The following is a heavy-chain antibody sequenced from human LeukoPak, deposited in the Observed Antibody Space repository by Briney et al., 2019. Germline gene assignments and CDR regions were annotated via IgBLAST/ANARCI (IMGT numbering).Heavy chain of an antibody. J-gene: IGHJ4*02. V-gene: IGHV1-18*04. Sequence: ASVKVSCKASGYTFTSYGISWVRQAPGQGLEWMGWISAYNGNTNYAQKLQGRVTMTTDTSTGTAYMELRSLRSDDTAVYYCARDLGYSYGYWYFDYWGQGTLVTVSS. CDR2: ISAYNGNT. CDR1: GYTFTSYG. CDR3: ARDLGYSYGYWYFDY. D-gene: IGHD5-18*01.